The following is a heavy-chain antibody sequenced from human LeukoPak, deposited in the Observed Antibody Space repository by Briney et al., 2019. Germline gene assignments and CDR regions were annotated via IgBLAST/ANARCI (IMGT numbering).Heavy chain of an antibody. V-gene: IGHV3-74*01. J-gene: IGHJ4*02. CDR3: VSFYETY. CDR2: INSDGSWT. D-gene: IGHD2-2*01. Sequence: PGGSLRLSCAASGFTFSSSWMHWVRRAPGKGLVWVSRINSDGSWTSYADSVKGRFTISKDNAKNTVYLQMNNLRAEDTAVYYCVSFYETYWGRGTLVTVSS. CDR1: GFTFSSSW.